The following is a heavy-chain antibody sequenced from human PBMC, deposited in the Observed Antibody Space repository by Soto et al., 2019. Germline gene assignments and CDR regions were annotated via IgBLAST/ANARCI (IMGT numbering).Heavy chain of an antibody. D-gene: IGHD2-15*01. V-gene: IGHV1-69*06. J-gene: IGHJ6*02. CDR3: ARVSDLVVVVAPNSDYYYGMDV. Sequence: SVEVSCKXSGGTFSSYAISWVRQAPGQGLEWMGGIIPIFGTANYAQKFQGRVTITADKSTSTAYMELSSLRSEDTAVYYCARVSDLVVVVAPNSDYYYGMDVWGQGTTVTVSS. CDR1: GGTFSSYA. CDR2: IIPIFGTA.